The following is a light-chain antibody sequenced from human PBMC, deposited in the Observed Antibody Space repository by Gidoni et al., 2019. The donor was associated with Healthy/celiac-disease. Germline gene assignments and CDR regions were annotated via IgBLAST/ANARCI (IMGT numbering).Light chain of an antibody. CDR2: GAS. J-gene: IGKJ4*01. Sequence: ELVMTPSPATLPVSPGERATLSCRASQSVSSTLAWYQQKPGQAPRLLIYGASTRATGIPARFSGSGSGTEFTLTISSLQSEDFAVYYCQQYNNWPSSLTFGGGTKVEIK. CDR3: QQYNNWPSSLT. V-gene: IGKV3-15*01. CDR1: QSVSST.